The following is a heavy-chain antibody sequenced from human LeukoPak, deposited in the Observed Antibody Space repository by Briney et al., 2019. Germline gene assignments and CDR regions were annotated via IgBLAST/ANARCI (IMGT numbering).Heavy chain of an antibody. V-gene: IGHV3-20*04. D-gene: IGHD4-23*01. CDR1: GFTFDDYG. J-gene: IGHJ6*03. Sequence: GGSLRLSCAASGFTFDDYGMSWVRQAPGKGLEWVSGINWNGGSTGYADSVKGRFTISRDNAKNSLYLQMNNLRAEDTALYYCARTPSGGGYYYYYYYMDVWGKGTTVTVSS. CDR3: ARTPSGGGYYYYYYYMDV. CDR2: INWNGGST.